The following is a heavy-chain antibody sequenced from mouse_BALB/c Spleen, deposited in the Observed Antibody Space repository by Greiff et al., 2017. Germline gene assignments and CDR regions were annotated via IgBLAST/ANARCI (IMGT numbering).Heavy chain of an antibody. CDR2: ISNLAYSI. CDR1: GFTFSDYG. Sequence: EVKLVESGGGLVQPGGSRKLSCAASGFTFSDYGMAWVRQAPGKGPEWVAFISNLAYSIYYADTVTGRFTISRENAKNTLYLEMSSLRSEDTAMYYCARVGNSYAMDYWGQGTSVTVSS. CDR3: ARVGNSYAMDY. D-gene: IGHD2-1*01. J-gene: IGHJ4*01. V-gene: IGHV5-15*02.